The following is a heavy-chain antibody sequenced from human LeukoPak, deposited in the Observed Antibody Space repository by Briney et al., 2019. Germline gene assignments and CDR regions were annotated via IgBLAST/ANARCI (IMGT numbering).Heavy chain of an antibody. CDR2: INPNSGGT. V-gene: IGHV1-2*02. CDR1: GYSFTSHY. CDR3: ARDLGYCSGGSCYSEMNVWFDP. Sequence: ASVKVSCKASGYSFTSHYMHWVRQAPGQGLEWMGWINPNSGGTNYAQKFQGRVTMTRDTSISTAYMELSRLRSDDTAVYYCARDLGYCSGGSCYSEMNVWFDPWGQGTLVTVSS. J-gene: IGHJ5*02. D-gene: IGHD2-15*01.